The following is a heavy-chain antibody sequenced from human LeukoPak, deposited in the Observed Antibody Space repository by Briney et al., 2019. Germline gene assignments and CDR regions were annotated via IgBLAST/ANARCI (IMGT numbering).Heavy chain of an antibody. CDR2: INDSGYT. J-gene: IGHJ6*03. D-gene: IGHD2-21*02. CDR1: GDSISTYY. Sequence: SETLSLTCTVTGDSISTYYWNWIRQPPGKGLEWIGCINDSGYTNYHPYLKRRVTMSVDTSKSQFSLRLGSVTAADTAVYYCVREVVGTPYHYFFYMDLWGKGTTVSVSS. V-gene: IGHV4-59*01. CDR3: VREVVGTPYHYFFYMDL.